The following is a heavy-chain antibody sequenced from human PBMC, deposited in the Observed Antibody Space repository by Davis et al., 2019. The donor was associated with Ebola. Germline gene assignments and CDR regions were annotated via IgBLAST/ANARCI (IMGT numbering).Heavy chain of an antibody. V-gene: IGHV1-2*02. J-gene: IGHJ4*02. CDR3: ARGAAGEPDY. CDR1: GYTFTGYY. Sequence: ASVKVSCKASGYTFTGYYMHWVRQAPGQGLEWMGWINPNSGGTNYAQKFQGRVTITADKSTSTAYMELSSLRSEDTAVYYCARGAAGEPDYWGQGTLVTVSS. D-gene: IGHD6-13*01. CDR2: INPNSGGT.